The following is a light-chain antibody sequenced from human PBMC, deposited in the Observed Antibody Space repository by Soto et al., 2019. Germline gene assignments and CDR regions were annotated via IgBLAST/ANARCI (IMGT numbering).Light chain of an antibody. V-gene: IGKV3-20*01. Sequence: EVGLTQSPGTVSLSPGERATLSCRASQSVTSNYLAWYQQKPGQAPRLLIYAASSRATGIPDRFSGSGSGTDFTLSISRLEPEDFAVYYCHQYGSSITWTFGQGTKVEIK. CDR1: QSVTSNY. CDR2: AAS. J-gene: IGKJ1*01. CDR3: HQYGSSITWT.